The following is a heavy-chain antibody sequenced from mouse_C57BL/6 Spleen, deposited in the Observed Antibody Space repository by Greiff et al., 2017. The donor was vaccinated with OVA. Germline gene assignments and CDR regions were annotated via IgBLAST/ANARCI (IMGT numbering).Heavy chain of an antibody. CDR2: IYPGSGST. D-gene: IGHD1-1*01. CDR3: ARALYGSRGDYAMDY. Sequence: QVQLQQPGAELVKPGASVKMSCKASGYTFTSYWITWVKQRPGQGLEWIGDIYPGSGSTNYNEKFKSKATLTVDTSSSTAYMQLSSLTSEDSAVSYCARALYGSRGDYAMDYWGQGTSVTVSS. V-gene: IGHV1-55*01. J-gene: IGHJ4*01. CDR1: GYTFTSYW.